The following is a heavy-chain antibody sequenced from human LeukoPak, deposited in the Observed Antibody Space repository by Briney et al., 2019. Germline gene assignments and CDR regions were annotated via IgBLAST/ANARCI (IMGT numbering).Heavy chain of an antibody. CDR2: INHSGST. Sequence: SETLSLTCAVYGGSLSGYYWSWIRQPPGKGLEWIGEINHSGSTNYNPSLKSRVTISVDTSKNQFSLKLSSVTAADTAVYYCAKTYGRRCSSTSCYKRLWFDPWGQGTLVTVSS. V-gene: IGHV4-34*01. J-gene: IGHJ5*02. CDR3: AKTYGRRCSSTSCYKRLWFDP. CDR1: GGSLSGYY. D-gene: IGHD2-2*02.